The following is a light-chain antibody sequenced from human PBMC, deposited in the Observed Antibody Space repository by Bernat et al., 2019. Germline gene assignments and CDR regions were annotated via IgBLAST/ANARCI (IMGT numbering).Light chain of an antibody. J-gene: IGLJ1*01. Sequence: QSALTQPPSASGSPGQSVTISCTGTSSDVGGYEYVSWYQQHPGKAPKLMIHEVSKRSSGVPDRFSGSKSGNTASLTVSGLQAEDDADYYCSSYAGNNIYVFGTGTKVTVL. CDR1: SSDVGGYEY. CDR3: SSYAGNNIYV. CDR2: EVS. V-gene: IGLV2-8*01.